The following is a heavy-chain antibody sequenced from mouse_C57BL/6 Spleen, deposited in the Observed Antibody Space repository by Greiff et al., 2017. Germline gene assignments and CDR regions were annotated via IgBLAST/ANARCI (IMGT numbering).Heavy chain of an antibody. V-gene: IGHV1-7*01. CDR2: FNPSSGYT. J-gene: IGHJ4*01. CDR1: GYTFTSYW. Sequence: LVESGAELAKPGASVKLSCKASGYTFTSYWMHWVKQRPGQGLEWIGYFNPSSGYTKYNQKFKNKATLTADKSSSTAYMQLGSLTYEDSAVYYCARRYYGNYAMDYWGQGTSVTVSS. D-gene: IGHD2-1*01. CDR3: ARRYYGNYAMDY.